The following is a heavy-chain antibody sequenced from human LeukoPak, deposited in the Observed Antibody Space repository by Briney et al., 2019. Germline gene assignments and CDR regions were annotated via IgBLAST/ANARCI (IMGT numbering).Heavy chain of an antibody. D-gene: IGHD6-19*01. J-gene: IGHJ4*02. CDR1: GGTFSSYA. CDR3: ARETYSSGWYGGFDY. CDR2: IIPIFGTA. Sequence: SAKVSCKASGGTFSSYAISWVRQAPGQGLEWMGGIIPIFGTANYAQKFQGRVTITTDESTSTAYMELSSLRSEDTAVYYCARETYSSGWYGGFDYWGQGTLVTVSS. V-gene: IGHV1-69*05.